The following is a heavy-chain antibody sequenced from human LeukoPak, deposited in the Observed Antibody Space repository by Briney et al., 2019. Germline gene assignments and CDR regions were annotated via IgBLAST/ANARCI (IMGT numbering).Heavy chain of an antibody. CDR1: GYTFTSYY. J-gene: IGHJ6*03. D-gene: IGHD3-10*01. V-gene: IGHV1-46*01. CDR2: INPSGGST. Sequence: GASVKVSCKASGYTFTSYYMHWVRQAPGQGLEWMGIINPSGGSTSYAQKFQGRVTMTRDTSTSTVYMELGSLRSEDTAVYYCARDRNTMVRGAYMDVWGKGTTVTISS. CDR3: ARDRNTMVRGAYMDV.